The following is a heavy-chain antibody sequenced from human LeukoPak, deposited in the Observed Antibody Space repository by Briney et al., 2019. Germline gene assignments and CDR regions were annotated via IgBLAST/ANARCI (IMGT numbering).Heavy chain of an antibody. CDR1: GFTFNSYA. Sequence: PGGSLRLSCAASGFTFNSYAMHWVRQAPGKGLAWVAGIWFDGTNKFHADSVKGRFTISRDNSKNTLYLQMDSLRAEDTAVYYCAKEGYNYVIDYWGQGTLVTVSS. J-gene: IGHJ4*02. CDR2: IWFDGTNK. CDR3: AKEGYNYVIDY. V-gene: IGHV3-33*06. D-gene: IGHD5-24*01.